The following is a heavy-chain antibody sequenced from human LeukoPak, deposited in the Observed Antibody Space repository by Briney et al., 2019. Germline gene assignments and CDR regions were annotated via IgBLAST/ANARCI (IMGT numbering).Heavy chain of an antibody. CDR1: GFTFSSYS. CDR2: ISSSSSYI. CDR3: ARETIVGATTVYYFDY. V-gene: IGHV3-21*01. J-gene: IGHJ4*02. Sequence: PGGSLRLSCAASGFTFSSYSMNWVRQAPGKGLEWASSISSSSSYIYYADSVKGRFTISRDNAKNSLYLQMNSLRAEDTAVYYCARETIVGATTVYYFDYWGQGTLVTVSS. D-gene: IGHD1-26*01.